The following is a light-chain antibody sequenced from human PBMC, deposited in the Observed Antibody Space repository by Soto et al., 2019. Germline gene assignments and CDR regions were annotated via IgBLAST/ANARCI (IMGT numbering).Light chain of an antibody. J-gene: IGLJ2*01. CDR2: EVS. CDR1: SSDIGAYKF. Sequence: QSALTQPPSASGSPGQSVAISCTGTSSDIGAYKFVSWYQQHPGKAPKLIIYEVSRRPSGVPDRFSGSKSGNTASLTVSGLLAEDEADYYCSLYAGTNSVVFGGGTKLT. V-gene: IGLV2-8*01. CDR3: SLYAGTNSVV.